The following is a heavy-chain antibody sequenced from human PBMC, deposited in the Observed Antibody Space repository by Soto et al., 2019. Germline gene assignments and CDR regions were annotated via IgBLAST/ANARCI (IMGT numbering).Heavy chain of an antibody. D-gene: IGHD6-13*01. CDR3: ARGEGYSSSWYRVRSAFDI. V-gene: IGHV1-58*01. Sequence: SVKVSCKASGFTFTSSAVQWVRQARGQRLEWIGWIVVDSGNTSYAQKFQERVTITRNTSISTAYMELSSLRSEDTAAYYCARGEGYSSSWYRVRSAFDIWGQGTMVTVSS. CDR1: GFTFTSSA. J-gene: IGHJ3*02. CDR2: IVVDSGNT.